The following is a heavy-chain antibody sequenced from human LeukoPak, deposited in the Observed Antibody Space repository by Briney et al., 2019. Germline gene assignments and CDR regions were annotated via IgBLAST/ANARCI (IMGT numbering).Heavy chain of an antibody. V-gene: IGHV4-38-2*02. CDR3: ARDGGGYSSSWIYYYYMDV. J-gene: IGHJ6*03. CDR1: GYSISSGYY. D-gene: IGHD6-13*01. CDR2: IYHTGST. Sequence: PSETLSLTCTVSGYSISSGYYWDWIRQPPGKGLEWIGTIYHTGSTYYNPSLNIRVTISVDTSKNQFSLKLRSVTAADTAVYYCARDGGGYSSSWIYYYYMDVWGKGTTVTVSS.